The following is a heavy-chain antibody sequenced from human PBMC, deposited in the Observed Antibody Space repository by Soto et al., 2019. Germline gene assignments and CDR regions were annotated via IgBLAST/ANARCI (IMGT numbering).Heavy chain of an antibody. Sequence: ASVKVSCKASGYTFTGYYMHWVRQAPGQGLEWMGWINPNSGGTNYAQKFQGWVTMTRDTSISTAYMELSRLRSDDTAVYYCARDRVGQWLVNYWFDPWGQGTLVTVSS. J-gene: IGHJ5*02. CDR1: GYTFTGYY. CDR2: INPNSGGT. CDR3: ARDRVGQWLVNYWFDP. D-gene: IGHD6-19*01. V-gene: IGHV1-2*04.